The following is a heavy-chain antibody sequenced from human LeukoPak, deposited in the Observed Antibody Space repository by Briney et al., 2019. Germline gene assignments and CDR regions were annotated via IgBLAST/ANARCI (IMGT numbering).Heavy chain of an antibody. V-gene: IGHV3-48*03. CDR2: ISPSGTTI. CDR3: ARKTFGTVYFDY. J-gene: IGHJ4*02. Sequence: GGSLRLSCATSGFTFSTYEMNWVRQAPGKGLEWVSYISPSGTTIYYAESVKGRFIISRDNAKNSVYLQMNTLRVEDTAVYYCARKTFGTVYFDYWGQGILVTVSS. CDR1: GFTFSTYE. D-gene: IGHD1-1*01.